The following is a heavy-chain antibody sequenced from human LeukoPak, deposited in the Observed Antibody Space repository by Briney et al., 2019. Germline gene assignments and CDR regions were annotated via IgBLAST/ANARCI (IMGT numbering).Heavy chain of an antibody. V-gene: IGHV3-21*01. Sequence: RQCLTLSCPPATLTFTSNSTNCDSHVAREVLGWDSSIGSSSSYIYYADSVKGRFTISRDNAKNSLHLQMNSLRAEDTAVYYCAASTKHTAMVDYWGQGTLVTVSS. CDR2: IGSSSSYI. D-gene: IGHD5-18*01. CDR3: AASTKHTAMVDY. J-gene: IGHJ4*02. CDR1: TLTFTSNS.